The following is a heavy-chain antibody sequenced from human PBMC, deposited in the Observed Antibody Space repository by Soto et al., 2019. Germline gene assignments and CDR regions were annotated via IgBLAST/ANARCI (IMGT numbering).Heavy chain of an antibody. J-gene: IGHJ4*02. CDR3: AKEWVSQGSHFDY. CDR1: GFTFSSDA. CDR2: ISGSGGST. Sequence: GGSMRLSCAASGFTFSSDAMSWVRQAPGKGLEWVSAISGSGGSTYYADSVKGRFTISRDNSKNTLYLQMNSPRAEDTAVYYCAKEWVSQGSHFDYWGQGTLVTVSS. V-gene: IGHV3-23*01. D-gene: IGHD3-10*01.